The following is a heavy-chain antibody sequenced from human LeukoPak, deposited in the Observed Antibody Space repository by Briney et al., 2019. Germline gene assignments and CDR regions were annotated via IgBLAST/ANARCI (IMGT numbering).Heavy chain of an antibody. Sequence: GGSLRLSCVASGFTVSSNYMSWVRQAPGKGLEWVSIIYSGGSTYYADSVKGRFTISRDNSKNTVYLQMNSLRAEDTAVYYCARGMSLSSDGFWSGYYTDLYYYGMDVWGQGTTVTASS. J-gene: IGHJ6*02. V-gene: IGHV3-53*01. CDR2: IYSGGST. CDR1: GFTVSSNY. D-gene: IGHD3-3*01. CDR3: ARGMSLSSDGFWSGYYTDLYYYGMDV.